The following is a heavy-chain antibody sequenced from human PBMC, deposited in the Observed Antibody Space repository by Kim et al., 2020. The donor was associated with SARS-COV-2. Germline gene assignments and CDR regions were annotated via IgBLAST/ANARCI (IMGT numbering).Heavy chain of an antibody. V-gene: IGHV1-46*01. J-gene: IGHJ5*02. Sequence: YHFTSYFMPGGRQAPGQGLEWMGIINPSGGSTSYAQKFQGRVTMTRDTSTSTVYMELSSLRSEDTAVYYCARVYDSSGYNWFDPWGQGTLAT. CDR2: INPSGGST. CDR3: ARVYDSSGYNWFDP. D-gene: IGHD3-22*01. CDR1: YHFTSYF.